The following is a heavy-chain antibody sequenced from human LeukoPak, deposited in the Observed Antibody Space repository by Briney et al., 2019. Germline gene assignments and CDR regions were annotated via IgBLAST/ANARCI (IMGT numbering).Heavy chain of an antibody. Sequence: GGSLRLSCAASGFTFSSYAMSWVRQAPGKGREWFSAISGSGGSTYYADSVKGRFTISRDNSKNTLYLQMNSLRAEDTAVYYCAKDPSPYSSSWNHFDYWGQGTLVTVSS. D-gene: IGHD6-13*01. CDR3: AKDPSPYSSSWNHFDY. J-gene: IGHJ4*02. CDR1: GFTFSSYA. CDR2: ISGSGGST. V-gene: IGHV3-23*01.